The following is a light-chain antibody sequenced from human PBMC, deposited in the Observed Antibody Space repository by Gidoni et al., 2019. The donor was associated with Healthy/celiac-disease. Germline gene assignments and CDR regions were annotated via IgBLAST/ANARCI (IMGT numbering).Light chain of an antibody. V-gene: IGKV2-28*01. Sequence: DIVITQSPLSLPVTPGEPASISCRSSQSLLHSNGYNYLDWYLQKPGQSPQLLIYLGSNRASGVPDRCSGSGSGTDFTLKISRVEDEDVGVYYCMQALQTRYTFGQGTKLEIK. J-gene: IGKJ2*01. CDR1: QSLLHSNGYNY. CDR3: MQALQTRYT. CDR2: LGS.